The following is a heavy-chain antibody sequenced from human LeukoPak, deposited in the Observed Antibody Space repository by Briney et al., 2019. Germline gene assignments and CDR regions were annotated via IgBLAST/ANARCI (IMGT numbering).Heavy chain of an antibody. CDR2: IKQDGSEK. V-gene: IGHV3-7*01. J-gene: IGHJ4*02. CDR3: AREPYSSGLWWYFDY. CDR1: GFTFSSYW. D-gene: IGHD6-19*01. Sequence: GGSLRLSCAASGFTFSSYWMSWVRQTPRKGLEWVANIKQDGSEKYYVDSVKGRFTISRDNAKNSLYLQMNSLRAEDTAVYYCAREPYSSGLWWYFDYWGQGTLVTVSS.